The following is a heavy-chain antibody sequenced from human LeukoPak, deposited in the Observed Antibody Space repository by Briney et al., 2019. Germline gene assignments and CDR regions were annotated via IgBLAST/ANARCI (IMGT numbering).Heavy chain of an antibody. D-gene: IGHD1-26*01. Sequence: GASVKVSCKASGGTFSSYAISWVRQAPGQGLEWMGRIIPILGIANYAQKFQGRVTITADKSTSTAYMELSSLRAEDTAVYYCARDYSNPSGSYSVGLDYWGQGTLVTVSS. V-gene: IGHV1-69*04. CDR1: GGTFSSYA. J-gene: IGHJ4*02. CDR2: IIPILGIA. CDR3: ARDYSNPSGSYSVGLDY.